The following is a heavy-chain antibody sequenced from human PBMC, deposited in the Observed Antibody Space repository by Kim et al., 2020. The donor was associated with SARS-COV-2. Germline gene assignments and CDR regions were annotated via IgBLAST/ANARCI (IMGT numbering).Heavy chain of an antibody. CDR3: ARGPNYSPFDY. Sequence: YFADSVRGRFTISRDNDKNSLFLQMNSLRAEDTAVYYCARGPNYSPFDYWGQGTLVTVSS. D-gene: IGHD4-4*01. V-gene: IGHV3-48*03. J-gene: IGHJ4*02.